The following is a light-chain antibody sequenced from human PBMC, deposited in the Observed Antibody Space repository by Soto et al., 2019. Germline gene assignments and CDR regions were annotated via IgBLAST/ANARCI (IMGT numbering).Light chain of an antibody. CDR2: EVS. J-gene: IGLJ1*01. V-gene: IGLV2-14*01. Sequence: QSALTQPASVSGSPGQSITISCTGTSSDVGGYNYVSWYQQYPGKAPKLMIYEVSYRPSGVSNRLSASKSGNTASLTISGLQAEDEADYYCSSYRSSSTLGVFGTGTKVTVL. CDR3: SSYRSSSTLGV. CDR1: SSDVGGYNY.